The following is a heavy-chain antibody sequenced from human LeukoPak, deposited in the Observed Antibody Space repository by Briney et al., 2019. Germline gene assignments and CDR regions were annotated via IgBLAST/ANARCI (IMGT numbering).Heavy chain of an antibody. D-gene: IGHD2-8*01. Sequence: GGSLRLSCAASGFTFRNYAMTWVRQAPGKGLEWVSVVIGNGDTTYYADSLKGRFTISRDNSRNTLYLQMNSLRAEDTAVYHCARNAADCTTSACYDSWGQGTLVTVSS. CDR2: VIGNGDTT. CDR3: ARNAADCTTSACYDS. CDR1: GFTFRNYA. V-gene: IGHV3-23*01. J-gene: IGHJ4*02.